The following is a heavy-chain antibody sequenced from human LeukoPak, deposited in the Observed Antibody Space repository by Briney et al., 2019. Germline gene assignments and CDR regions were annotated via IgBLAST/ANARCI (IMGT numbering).Heavy chain of an antibody. Sequence: SETLSLTCTVSGDSISSYYWSWIRQPPGKGLEWIGYVYHSGGTTYNPSLKSRVSISVDTSNNQVPLRLHSGTAADTAIYYCARIGSYDSIGYYFDYWGQGALVTVSS. CDR1: GDSISSYY. D-gene: IGHD3-22*01. CDR3: ARIGSYDSIGYYFDY. V-gene: IGHV4-59*01. J-gene: IGHJ4*02. CDR2: VYHSGGT.